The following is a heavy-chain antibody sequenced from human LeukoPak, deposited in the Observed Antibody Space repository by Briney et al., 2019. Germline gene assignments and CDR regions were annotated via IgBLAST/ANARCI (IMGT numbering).Heavy chain of an antibody. CDR3: ARGFGYSSSWSIFDY. V-gene: IGHV4-59*01. CDR1: GGSITNYY. D-gene: IGHD6-13*01. J-gene: IGHJ4*02. Sequence: SETLSLTCTVSGGSITNYYWSWIRQPPGKGLEWIGYIYYSGSTKYKSSLKSRVTMSVDTSKNQFSLKLSSVTAADTAVYYCARGFGYSSSWSIFDYWGQGTLVTVSS. CDR2: IYYSGST.